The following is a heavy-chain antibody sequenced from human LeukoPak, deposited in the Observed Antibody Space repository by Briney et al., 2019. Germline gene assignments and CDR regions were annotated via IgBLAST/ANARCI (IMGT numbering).Heavy chain of an antibody. CDR2: IYTSGST. D-gene: IGHD5-18*01. V-gene: IGHV4-4*07. Sequence: SETLSLTCTVSGGSISSYYRSWIRQPAGKGLEWIGRIYTSGSTNYNPSLKSRVTMSVDTSKNQFSLKLSSVTAADTAVYYCAREDEWIQLWSFDYWGQGTLVTVSS. CDR3: AREDEWIQLWSFDY. J-gene: IGHJ4*02. CDR1: GGSISSYY.